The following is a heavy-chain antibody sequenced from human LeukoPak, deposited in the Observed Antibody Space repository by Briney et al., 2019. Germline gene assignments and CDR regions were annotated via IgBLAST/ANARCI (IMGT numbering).Heavy chain of an antibody. CDR3: ARGHYDFWTGSDY. Sequence: GGSLRLSCAASGFTFSSYWMTWVRQAPGKGLEWVANINQDGSERYYVDSVKGRFTISRDNAKNSLYLQMNSLRAEDTAVYYCARGHYDFWTGSDYWGQGTLVTVSS. V-gene: IGHV3-7*01. CDR1: GFTFSSYW. D-gene: IGHD3-3*01. J-gene: IGHJ4*02. CDR2: INQDGSER.